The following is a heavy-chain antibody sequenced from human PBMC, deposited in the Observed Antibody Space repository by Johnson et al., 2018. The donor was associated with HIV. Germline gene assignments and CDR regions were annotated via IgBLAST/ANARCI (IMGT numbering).Heavy chain of an antibody. V-gene: IGHV3-66*01. D-gene: IGHD3-10*01. CDR3: ARDRGDMVRGGAAFDI. CDR1: GFTVSSNY. CDR2: IYSGGST. J-gene: IGHJ3*02. Sequence: VQLVESGGGLVQPGGSLRLSCAASGFTVSSNYMSWVRQAPGKGLEWVSVIYSGGSTYYADSVKGRFTISRDNSKNTLYLQMNSLRAEDTAEYYCARDRGDMVRGGAAFDIWGQGTMVTVSS.